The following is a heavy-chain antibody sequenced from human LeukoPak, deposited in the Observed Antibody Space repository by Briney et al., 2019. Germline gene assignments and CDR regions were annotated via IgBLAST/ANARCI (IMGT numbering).Heavy chain of an antibody. V-gene: IGHV1-2*02. J-gene: IGHJ4*02. CDR3: ARGLPFYSSSWYVSY. CDR1: GYTFTGYY. D-gene: IGHD6-13*01. CDR2: INPNSGGT. Sequence: GASVKVSCKASGYTFTGYYMHWVRQAPGQGLEWMGWINPNSGGTNYAQKFQGRVTMTRDTSISTAYMELSRLRSDDTAVYYCARGLPFYSSSWYVSYWGQGTLVTISS.